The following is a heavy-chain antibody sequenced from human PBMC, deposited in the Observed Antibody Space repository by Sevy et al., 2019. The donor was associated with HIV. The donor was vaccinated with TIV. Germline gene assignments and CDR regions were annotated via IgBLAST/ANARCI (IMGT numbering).Heavy chain of an antibody. CDR3: ANLRDDSSGFRFDY. Sequence: GGSLRLSCAASGFTFRRYWMSWVRQAPGKGLEWVANIKQDGSEKYYVDSVKGRFTISRDNAKNSLYLQMNSLRAEDTAVYCCANLRDDSSGFRFDYWGQGTLVTVSS. CDR1: GFTFRRYW. CDR2: IKQDGSEK. D-gene: IGHD3-22*01. J-gene: IGHJ4*02. V-gene: IGHV3-7*01.